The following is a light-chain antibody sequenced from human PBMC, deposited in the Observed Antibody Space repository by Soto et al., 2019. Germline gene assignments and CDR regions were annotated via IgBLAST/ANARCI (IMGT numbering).Light chain of an antibody. CDR1: QSVSSY. J-gene: IGKJ5*01. Sequence: EIVLTQSPATLSLSPGERATLSCRASQSVSSYLAWYQQKPGQAPRLLIYDASNRATGIPGRFSGSGSGTDFTLTISSIEPEDFAVYYCQQRSNWPPITFGQGTRLEIK. V-gene: IGKV3-11*01. CDR3: QQRSNWPPIT. CDR2: DAS.